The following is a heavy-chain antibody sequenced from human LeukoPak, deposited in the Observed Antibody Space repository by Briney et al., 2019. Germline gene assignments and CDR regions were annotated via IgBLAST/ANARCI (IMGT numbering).Heavy chain of an antibody. Sequence: SETLSLTCSVSGGSISKSNHYWGWIRQPPGKGLEWIGRIQTSGNADHNPSLKSRVTMSVDTSKNQFSLRLRSVTAADTAVYYCARDPGNYNHDWYFDLWGRGTLVTVSS. J-gene: IGHJ2*01. CDR1: GGSISKSNHY. D-gene: IGHD4-11*01. V-gene: IGHV4-39*07. CDR2: IQTSGNA. CDR3: ARDPGNYNHDWYFDL.